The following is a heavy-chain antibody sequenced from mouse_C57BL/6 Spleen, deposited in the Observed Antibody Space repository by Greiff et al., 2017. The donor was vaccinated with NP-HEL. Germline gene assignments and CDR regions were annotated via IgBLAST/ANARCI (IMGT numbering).Heavy chain of an antibody. J-gene: IGHJ3*01. CDR2: ISYDGSN. D-gene: IGHD1-1*01. CDR1: GYSITSGYY. V-gene: IGHV3-6*01. CDR3: ARAYYYGSSYPWFAY. Sequence: EVKLQESGPGLVKPSQSLSLTCSVTGYSITSGYYWNWIRQFPGNKLEWMGYISYDGSNNYNPSLKNRISITRDTSKNQFFLKLNSVTTEDTATYYCARAYYYGSSYPWFAYWGQGTLVTVSA.